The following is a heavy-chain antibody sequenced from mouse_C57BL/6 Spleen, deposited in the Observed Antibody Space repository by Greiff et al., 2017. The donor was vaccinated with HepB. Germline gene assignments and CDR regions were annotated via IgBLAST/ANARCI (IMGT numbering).Heavy chain of an antibody. CDR2: ISTYYGDA. D-gene: IGHD1-1*01. CDR1: GYTFTDYA. CDR3: AREAITTVVATGDY. J-gene: IGHJ2*01. Sequence: LVESGPELVRPGVSVKISCKGSGYTFTDYAMHWVKQSHAKSLEWIGVISTYYGDASYNQKFKDKATMTVDKSSSTAYMELARLTSEDSAVYYCAREAITTVVATGDYWGQGTTLTVSS. V-gene: IGHV1-67*01.